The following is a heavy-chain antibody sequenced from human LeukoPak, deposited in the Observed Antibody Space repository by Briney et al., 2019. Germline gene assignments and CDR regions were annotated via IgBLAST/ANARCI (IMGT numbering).Heavy chain of an antibody. D-gene: IGHD2-2*02. CDR3: ARTYCSSSSCYTYFDC. V-gene: IGHV3-30-3*01. CDR2: ISYDGSNK. J-gene: IGHJ4*02. CDR1: GFTFSSYA. Sequence: PGGSLRLSCAASGFTFSSYAMHWVRQAPGKGLEWVAVISYDGSNKYYADSVKGRFTISRDNPKNTLYLQMNSLRAEDTAVYYCARTYCSSSSCYTYFDCWGQGTLVTVSS.